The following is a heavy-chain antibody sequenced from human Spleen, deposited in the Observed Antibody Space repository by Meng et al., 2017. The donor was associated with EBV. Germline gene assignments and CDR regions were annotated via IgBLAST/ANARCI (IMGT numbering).Heavy chain of an antibody. D-gene: IGHD5-24*01. CDR1: GFIFTDYH. CDR2: ISKSGTTI. V-gene: IGHV3-11*01. Sequence: QVQLMESGGGGVQPGRCLRPSWCSSGFIFTDYHMAWLRQAPGKGLEWVSHISKSGTTIYYAGSVKGRFTVSRDNGKKSLFLQMNSLRAEDTAVYFCARDRATMAKGWFDPWGQGILVTVPS. J-gene: IGHJ5*02. CDR3: ARDRATMAKGWFDP.